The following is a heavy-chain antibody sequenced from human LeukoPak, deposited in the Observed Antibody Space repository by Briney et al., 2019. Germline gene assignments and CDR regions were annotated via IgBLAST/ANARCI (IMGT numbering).Heavy chain of an antibody. V-gene: IGHV3-23*01. J-gene: IGHJ4*02. CDR3: ARIVQITGTIPH. Sequence: GGTLRLSCVASGFTFSRHGLNWVRQAPGKGLEWVSGISPGGDITYYADSVKGRFTISRDNSKNTVYLQMNSLRAEDTAVYFCARIVQITGTIPHWGQGTLVTVSS. CDR1: GFTFSRHG. D-gene: IGHD1-1*01. CDR2: ISPGGDIT.